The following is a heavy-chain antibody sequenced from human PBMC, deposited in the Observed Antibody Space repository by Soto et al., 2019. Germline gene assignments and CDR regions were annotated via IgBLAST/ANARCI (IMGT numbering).Heavy chain of an antibody. V-gene: IGHV4-34*01. D-gene: IGHD2-15*01. J-gene: IGHJ6*02. CDR2: INHSGST. Sequence: SETLSLTCAVYGGSFSGYYWSWIRQPPGKGLEWIGEINHSGSTNYNPSLKSRVTISVDTSKNQFSLKLSSVTAPDTAVYYCARHIVVVVAATTKGGNYYYGIDVWGQGTTVTVSS. CDR3: ARHIVVVVAATTKGGNYYYGIDV. CDR1: GGSFSGYY.